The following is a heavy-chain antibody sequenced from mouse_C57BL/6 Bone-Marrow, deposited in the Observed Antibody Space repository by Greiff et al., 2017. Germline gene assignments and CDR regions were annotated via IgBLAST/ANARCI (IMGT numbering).Heavy chain of an antibody. CDR1: GFTFSSYA. Sequence: VQLQQPGGGLVKPGGSLKLSCAASGFTFSSYAMSWVRQTPEKRLEWVATISDGGSYTYYPDNVKGRFTISRDNAKNNLYLQMSHLKSEDTAMYYCARLSTVVATDYWGQGTTLTVSS. CDR3: ARLSTVVATDY. J-gene: IGHJ2*01. CDR2: ISDGGSYT. D-gene: IGHD1-1*01. V-gene: IGHV5-4*01.